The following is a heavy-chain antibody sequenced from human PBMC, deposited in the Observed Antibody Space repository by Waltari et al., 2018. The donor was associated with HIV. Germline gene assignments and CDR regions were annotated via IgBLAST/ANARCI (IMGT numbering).Heavy chain of an antibody. CDR3: VKDGASTIFGVLNGMDV. D-gene: IGHD3-3*01. CDR2: ISWNSGYI. Sequence: EVQLVESGGGSVQPGRSLRLSCTASGITFDDYAMNWVRQPPGKGLEWVSGISWNSGYIAYADSVKGRFTISRDNTKNSLFLQMNSVRVEDTALYYCVKDGASTIFGVLNGMDVWGQGTTVTVSS. J-gene: IGHJ6*02. V-gene: IGHV3-9*01. CDR1: GITFDDYA.